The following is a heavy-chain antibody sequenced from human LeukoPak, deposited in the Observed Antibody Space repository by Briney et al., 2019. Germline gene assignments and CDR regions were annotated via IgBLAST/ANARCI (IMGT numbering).Heavy chain of an antibody. J-gene: IGHJ3*02. CDR2: ISGSGGST. CDR3: AKDRESTTNSIAAVDAFDI. Sequence: GGSLRLSCAASGCTFSSYAMSWVRQAPGKGLEWVSAISGSGGSTYYADSVKGRFTISRDNSKNTLYLQMNSLRAEDTAVYYCAKDRESTTNSIAAVDAFDIWGQGTMVTVSS. CDR1: GCTFSSYA. D-gene: IGHD6-13*01. V-gene: IGHV3-23*01.